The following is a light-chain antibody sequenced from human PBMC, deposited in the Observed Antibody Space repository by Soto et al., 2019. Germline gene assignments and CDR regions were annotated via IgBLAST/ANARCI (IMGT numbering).Light chain of an antibody. V-gene: IGLV1-51*02. CDR1: SSNIGNNY. CDR3: GTWDSNLSAGV. CDR2: ENN. J-gene: IGLJ3*02. Sequence: QSVLTQPPSVSAAPGQKVTISCSGSSSNIGNNYVSWYQQLQGTAPKLLIYENNKRPSGIPDRFSGSKSGTSATLGITGLQTGDEADYYCGTWDSNLSAGVFGGGTKLTVL.